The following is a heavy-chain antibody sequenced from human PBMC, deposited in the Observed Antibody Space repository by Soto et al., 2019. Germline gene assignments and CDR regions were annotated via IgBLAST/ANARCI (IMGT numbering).Heavy chain of an antibody. CDR1: GFSFSSFG. Sequence: GGSLRLSCAASGFSFSSFGMHRVRQAPGKGLEWVAFNSYDGSNKYYADSVKGRFTISRDSSEKTLYLQMNSLRPEDTAVYYCAKALGELSPESYDYWGQGTLVTVSS. CDR3: AKALGELSPESYDY. D-gene: IGHD3-16*02. V-gene: IGHV3-30*18. CDR2: NSYDGSNK. J-gene: IGHJ4*02.